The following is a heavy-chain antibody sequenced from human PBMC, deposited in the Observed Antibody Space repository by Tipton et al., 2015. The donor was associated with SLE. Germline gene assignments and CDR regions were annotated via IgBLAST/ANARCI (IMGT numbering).Heavy chain of an antibody. V-gene: IGHV4-39*07. CDR3: AREQRLVLDY. CDR2: IYYSGST. CDR1: GGSISSSSYY. J-gene: IGHJ4*02. Sequence: TLSLTCTVSGGSISSSSYYWGWIRQPPGKGLEWIGSIYYSGSTSYNPSLKSRVTISVDTSKNQFSLKLSSVTAADTAVYYCAREQRLVLDYWGQGTLVSVSS. D-gene: IGHD6-19*01.